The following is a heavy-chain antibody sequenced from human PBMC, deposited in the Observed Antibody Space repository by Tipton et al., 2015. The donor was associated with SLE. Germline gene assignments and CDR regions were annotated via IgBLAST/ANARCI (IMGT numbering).Heavy chain of an antibody. Sequence: TLSLTCAVSGASFSDYFWTWIRQSPGKGLEWIGEINHSRSTYYNPSLKSRVTISIDTSKNQFSLKLTSVTAADTAVYYCARGGIRLWNWFDPWGQGTLVTVSS. D-gene: IGHD5-18*01. CDR3: ARGGIRLWNWFDP. CDR1: GASFSDYF. V-gene: IGHV4-34*01. J-gene: IGHJ5*02. CDR2: INHSRST.